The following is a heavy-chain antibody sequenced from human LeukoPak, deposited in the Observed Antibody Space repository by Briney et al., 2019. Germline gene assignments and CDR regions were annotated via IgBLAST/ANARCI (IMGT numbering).Heavy chain of an antibody. V-gene: IGHV5-51*01. CDR2: IYPGDSDT. J-gene: IGHJ4*02. CDR3: ARLPDYYDSSGYYHLDY. Sequence: GESLKISCKGSGYSFTSYWIGWVRQMPGKGLEWMGIIYPGDSDTRYSPSFQGQVTISADRSISTAYLQWSSLKASDTAMYYCARLPDYYDSSGYYHLDYWGQGTLVTVSS. D-gene: IGHD3-22*01. CDR1: GYSFTSYW.